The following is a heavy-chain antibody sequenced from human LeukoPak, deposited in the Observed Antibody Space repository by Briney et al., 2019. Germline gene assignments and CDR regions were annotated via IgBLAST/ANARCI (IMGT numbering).Heavy chain of an antibody. D-gene: IGHD6-6*01. CDR1: GFTFSSYS. CDR2: ISSSSSYI. Sequence: GGSLRLSCAASGFTFSSYSMNWVRQAPGKGLEWVSSISSSSSYIYYADSVKGRFTISRDNAKNSLYLQMNSLRAEDTAVYYCARGHSSSDYMDVWGKGTTVTVSS. J-gene: IGHJ6*03. CDR3: ARGHSSSDYMDV. V-gene: IGHV3-21*01.